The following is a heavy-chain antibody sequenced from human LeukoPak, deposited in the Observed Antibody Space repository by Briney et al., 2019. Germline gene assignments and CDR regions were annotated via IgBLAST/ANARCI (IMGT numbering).Heavy chain of an antibody. J-gene: IGHJ4*02. CDR1: GYTFTSYH. D-gene: IGHD6-13*01. Sequence: ASVKVSCKASGYTFTSYHMHWVRQAPGQGLEIMGIINPSGGSTTYAQKFRGRVTMTRDTSTSTVYMELSSLRSEDTAVYYCAKLAAAGTAHYYFDYWGQGTLVTVSS. CDR3: AKLAAAGTAHYYFDY. V-gene: IGHV1-46*01. CDR2: INPSGGST.